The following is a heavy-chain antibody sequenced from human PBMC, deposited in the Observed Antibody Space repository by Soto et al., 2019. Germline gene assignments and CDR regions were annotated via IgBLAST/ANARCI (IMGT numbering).Heavy chain of an antibody. CDR3: AKATYYYDSSGYQYYFDY. Sequence: WGSLRLSCAASGFTFISYAIIFFRHSPFKWLEWVSAISGSGGSTYYADSVKGRFTISRDNSKNTLYLQMNSLRAEDTAVYYCAKATYYYDSSGYQYYFDYWGQGTLVTVSS. CDR2: ISGSGGST. V-gene: IGHV3-23*01. CDR1: GFTFISYA. J-gene: IGHJ4*02. D-gene: IGHD3-22*01.